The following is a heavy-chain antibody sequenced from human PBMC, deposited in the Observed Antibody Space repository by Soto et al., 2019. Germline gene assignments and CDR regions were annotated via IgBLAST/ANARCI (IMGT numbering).Heavy chain of an antibody. CDR1: GFAFSSSS. CDR3: ARDTYYYGSGSYGP. Sequence: XSLRLSCAACGFAFSSSSMYWVRQAPGKGLECVSYISSSSSYIYYADSVKGRFTISRDNAKNSLYLQMNSLRAEDTAVYYCARDTYYYGSGSYGPWGQGTLVTVSS. J-gene: IGHJ5*02. CDR2: ISSSSSYI. V-gene: IGHV3-21*01. D-gene: IGHD3-10*01.